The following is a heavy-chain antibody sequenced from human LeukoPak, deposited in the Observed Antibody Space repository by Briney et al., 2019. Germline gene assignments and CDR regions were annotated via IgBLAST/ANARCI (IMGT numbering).Heavy chain of an antibody. J-gene: IGHJ5*02. CDR2: IYTSGST. D-gene: IGHD3-10*01. CDR3: AVDSVRGVLGFDP. Sequence: SQTLSLTCTVSGGSISSGLYYWSWIRQPAGKGLEWIGRIYTSGSTNYNPSLKSRVTISVDTSKNQFSLKLSSVTAADTAVYYCAVDSVRGVLGFDPWGQGTLVTVSS. V-gene: IGHV4-61*02. CDR1: GGSISSGLYY.